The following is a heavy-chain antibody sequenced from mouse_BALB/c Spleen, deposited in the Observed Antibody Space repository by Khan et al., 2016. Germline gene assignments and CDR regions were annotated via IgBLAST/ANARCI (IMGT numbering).Heavy chain of an antibody. CDR1: GFKIKDYY. CDR3: NACDYNAMDY. J-gene: IGHJ4*01. V-gene: IGHV14-4*02. Sequence: EVQLQESGAELVRSGASVKLSCTASGFKIKDYYMHWVKQRPEQGLEWIGWIDPENGDTEYAPKFQGKATMTADTSSNTAYLQLSSLTSEDTVVYYCNACDYNAMDYWGQGTSVTVSS. CDR2: IDPENGDT.